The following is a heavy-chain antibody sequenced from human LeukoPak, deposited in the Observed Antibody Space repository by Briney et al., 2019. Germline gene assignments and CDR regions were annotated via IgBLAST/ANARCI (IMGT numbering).Heavy chain of an antibody. Sequence: SETLSLTCTVSGGSISSYYWSWIRQAPGKGLEWIGFIQYSGSTKYNPSLKSRVTISVDTSKNQFSLKLSSVTAADTAVYYCARHVGSSWYFFDYWGQGTLVTVSS. CDR2: IQYSGST. V-gene: IGHV4-59*08. D-gene: IGHD6-13*01. J-gene: IGHJ4*02. CDR3: ARHVGSSWYFFDY. CDR1: GGSISSYY.